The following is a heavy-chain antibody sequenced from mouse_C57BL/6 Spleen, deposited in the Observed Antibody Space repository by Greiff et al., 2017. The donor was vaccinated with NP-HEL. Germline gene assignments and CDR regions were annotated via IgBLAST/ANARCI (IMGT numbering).Heavy chain of an antibody. V-gene: IGHV1-81*01. D-gene: IGHD2-5*01. J-gene: IGHJ1*03. CDR1: GYTFTSYG. CDR2: IYPRSGNT. Sequence: VQLQQSGAELARPGASVKLSCKASGYTFTSYGISWVKQRTGQGLEWIGEIYPRSGNTYYNEKFKGKATLTADKSSSTAYMELRSLTSEDSAVYFWARRFAYSNYECWYFDVWGTGTTVTVSS. CDR3: ARRFAYSNYECWYFDV.